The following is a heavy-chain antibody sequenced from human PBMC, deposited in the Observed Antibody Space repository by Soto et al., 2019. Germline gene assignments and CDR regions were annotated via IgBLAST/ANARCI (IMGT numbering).Heavy chain of an antibody. D-gene: IGHD3-3*01. CDR3: AKDPSYYDFLSGYSQYYCDGNYF. J-gene: IGHJ6*02. CDR1: GFTFRSYG. V-gene: IGHV3-30*18. Sequence: LRLSCAASGFTFRSYGMHWVRHAPGKGLERVAVISYDGSNKYYADSVKGRFTISRDNSKNTLYLQMNSLRAEDTAVYYCAKDPSYYDFLSGYSQYYCDGNYFWSQRSTVIGSS. CDR2: ISYDGSNK.